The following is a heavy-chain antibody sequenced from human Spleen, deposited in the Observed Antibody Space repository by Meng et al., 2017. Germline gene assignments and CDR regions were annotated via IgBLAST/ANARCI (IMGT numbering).Heavy chain of an antibody. CDR2: IHHSGRA. V-gene: IGHV4-30-4*01. J-gene: IGHJ4*02. CDR1: GGSMSSGNYY. CDR3: ASFDHIPRRNYFDY. D-gene: IGHD2-21*01. Sequence: QVQLQESGPGLVEPSKTLSLTGTVSGGSMSSGNYYWSWIRQPPGKGLEWIGYIHHSGRAYYNPSLKSRVSISVDTSKNQFSLNLNSMTAADTAVYYCASFDHIPRRNYFDYWGQGTLVTVSS.